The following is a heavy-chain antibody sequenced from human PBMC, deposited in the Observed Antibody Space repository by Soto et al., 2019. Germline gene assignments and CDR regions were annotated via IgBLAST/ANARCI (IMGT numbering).Heavy chain of an antibody. CDR3: ARGRITMVRGVTPWYYYYGMDV. CDR1: GGSFSGYY. D-gene: IGHD3-10*01. V-gene: IGHV4-34*01. CDR2: INHSGST. J-gene: IGHJ6*02. Sequence: PSETLSLTCAVYGGSFSGYYWSWIRQPPGKXLEWIGEINHSGSTNYNPSLKSRVTISVDTSKNQFSLKLSSVTAADTAVYYCARGRITMVRGVTPWYYYYGMDVWGQGTTVTVCS.